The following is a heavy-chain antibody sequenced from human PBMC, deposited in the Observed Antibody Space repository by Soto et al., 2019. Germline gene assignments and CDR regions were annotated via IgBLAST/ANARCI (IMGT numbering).Heavy chain of an antibody. CDR2: IIPIFGTA. J-gene: IGHJ5*01. D-gene: IGHD2-2*01. V-gene: IGHV1-69*13. Sequence: SVKVSCKASGDTFSSYGINWVRQAPGQGLEWMGGIIPIFGTAKYPQKFKGRVTITADESTSTVYMDLSSLSSEDTAVYYCVRGPPYTNYAFAWFDSWGQGTQVTVSS. CDR3: VRGPPYTNYAFAWFDS. CDR1: GDTFSSYG.